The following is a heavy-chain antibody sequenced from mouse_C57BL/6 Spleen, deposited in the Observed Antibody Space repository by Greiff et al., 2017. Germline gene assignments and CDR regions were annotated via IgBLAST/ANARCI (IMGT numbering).Heavy chain of an antibody. CDR3: ARFDCGSRSGFAY. Sequence: QVQLQQPGAELVMPGASVKLSCKASGYTFTSYWMHWVKQRPGQGLEWIGEIDPSDSYTNYNQKFKGKATLTVDKSSSTAYMQLSSLTSEDSAVDDCARFDCGSRSGFAYWGQGTLVTVSA. CDR2: IDPSDSYT. V-gene: IGHV1-69*01. D-gene: IGHD1-1*01. J-gene: IGHJ3*01. CDR1: GYTFTSYW.